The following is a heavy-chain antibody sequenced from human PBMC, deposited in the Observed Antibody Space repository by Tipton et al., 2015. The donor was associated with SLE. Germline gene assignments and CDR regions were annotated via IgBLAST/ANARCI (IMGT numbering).Heavy chain of an antibody. CDR3: AVYYFDSRA. D-gene: IGHD3-22*01. CDR1: GFTFSSNA. V-gene: IGHV3-23*01. J-gene: IGHJ5*02. Sequence: SLRLSCLASGFTFSSNAIGWVRQAPGKGLEWISAISGSGLNTYYADSVKGRFSITRDNAKNTVYLQLDALRAEDTAIYFCAVYYFDSRAWGPGTPVTVSS. CDR2: ISGSGLNT.